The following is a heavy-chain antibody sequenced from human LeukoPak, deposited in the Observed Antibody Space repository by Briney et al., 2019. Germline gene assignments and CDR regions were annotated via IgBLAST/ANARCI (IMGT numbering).Heavy chain of an antibody. CDR3: ATRTETYSSGWYDPYFFDY. Sequence: GESPKISCKGSGYSFTSYWIGWVRQMPGKGLEWMGIIYPGDSDTRYSPSFQGQVTISADKSISTAYLQWSSLKASDTAMYYCATRTETYSSGWYDPYFFDYWGQGTLVTVSS. V-gene: IGHV5-51*01. CDR1: GYSFTSYW. CDR2: IYPGDSDT. D-gene: IGHD6-19*01. J-gene: IGHJ4*02.